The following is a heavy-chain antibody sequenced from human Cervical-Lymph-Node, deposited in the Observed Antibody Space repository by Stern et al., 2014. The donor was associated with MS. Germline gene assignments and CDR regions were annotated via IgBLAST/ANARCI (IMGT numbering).Heavy chain of an antibody. J-gene: IGHJ4*02. CDR1: GYSFTGYF. Sequence: VQLVESGAEVKKPGASVKVSCKASGYSFTGYFLHWVRQAPGQGLEWMGWINTNSGDTNYAQKFHGRVTMTRDSSSSTAYMELSSLRSDDTAVYYCARDGRSSYGSGSYYSSGYWGQGTLVTVSS. CDR2: INTNSGDT. D-gene: IGHD3-10*01. V-gene: IGHV1-2*02. CDR3: ARDGRSSYGSGSYYSSGY.